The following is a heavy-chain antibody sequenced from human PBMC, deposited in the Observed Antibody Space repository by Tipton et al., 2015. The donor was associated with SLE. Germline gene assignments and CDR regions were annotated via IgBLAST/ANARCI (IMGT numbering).Heavy chain of an antibody. J-gene: IGHJ4*02. D-gene: IGHD6-19*01. CDR3: ARQGVRQWLVY. CDR2: IYYSGTT. CDR1: GGSVSSGGFY. Sequence: TLSLTCTVSGGSVSSGGFYWSWIRHHPGKGLEWIGYIYYSGTTYYNPSLKSRVAMSLDTSKNQFSLKLSSVTAADTAVYYCARQGVRQWLVYWGQGTLVTVSS. V-gene: IGHV4-31*03.